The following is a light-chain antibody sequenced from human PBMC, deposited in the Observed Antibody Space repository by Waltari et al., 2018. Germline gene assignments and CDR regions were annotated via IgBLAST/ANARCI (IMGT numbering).Light chain of an antibody. CDR1: QSLRHNNGNYH. J-gene: IGKJ1*01. Sequence: DIVMTQSPLSLPVTPGEPASISCTSSQSLRHNNGNYHLSWYLQKSGQSPQLLIYVGSNRASGVPDRFSGSGSGTDFTLKISRVEADDVGIYYCMQTLQNPWTFGQGTNVDIK. CDR3: MQTLQNPWT. CDR2: VGS. V-gene: IGKV2-28*01.